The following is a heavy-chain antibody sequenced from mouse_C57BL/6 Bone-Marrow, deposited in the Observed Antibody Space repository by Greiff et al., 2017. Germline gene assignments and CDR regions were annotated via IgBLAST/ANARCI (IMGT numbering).Heavy chain of an antibody. V-gene: IGHV5-4*01. J-gene: IGHJ2*01. Sequence: EVMLVESGGGLVKPGGSLKLSCAASGFTFSSYAMSWVRQTPEKRLEWVATISDGGSYTYYPDNVKGRFTISRDNAKNNLYLQMSHLKSEDTAMYYCARDYYYSNRYYVDYWGQGTTLTVSS. D-gene: IGHD2-5*01. CDR1: GFTFSSYA. CDR2: ISDGGSYT. CDR3: ARDYYYSNRYYVDY.